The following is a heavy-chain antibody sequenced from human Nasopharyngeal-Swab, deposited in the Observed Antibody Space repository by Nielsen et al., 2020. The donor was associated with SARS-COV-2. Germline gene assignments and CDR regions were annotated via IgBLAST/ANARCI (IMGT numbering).Heavy chain of an antibody. V-gene: IGHV6-1*01. CDR1: GDSVSNDRGA. CDR2: TYYRSEWYN. D-gene: IGHD3-16*01. J-gene: IGHJ4*02. CDR3: ARDEGAHNS. Sequence: SETLSLTCAISGDSVSNDRGAWNWIRQSPSRGLEWLGMTYYRSEWYNDYAVSVKSRITIKPDPSTNQFSLQLNSVTPEDTAVYYCARDEGAHNSWGQGTLVTVSS.